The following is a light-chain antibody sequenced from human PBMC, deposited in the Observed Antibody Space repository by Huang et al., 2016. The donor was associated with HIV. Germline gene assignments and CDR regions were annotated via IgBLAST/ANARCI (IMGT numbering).Light chain of an antibody. V-gene: IGKV1-39*01. CDR3: QQSRSLPRT. CDR1: ENIVYS. CDR2: AAS. Sequence: DIQLTQSPSSLSASVGDGITITCRASENIVYSLSWFRQRPGHAPKALIYAASRLHTVVPSKFSATGSGTNFTLSIDGLGPEDFATYYCQQSRSLPRTYGGGTKVDI. J-gene: IGKJ4*01.